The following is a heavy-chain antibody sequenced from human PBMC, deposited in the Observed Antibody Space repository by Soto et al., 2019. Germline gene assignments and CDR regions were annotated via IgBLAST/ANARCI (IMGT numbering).Heavy chain of an antibody. CDR1: GFTFSSYG. CDR2: ISYDGSNK. J-gene: IGHJ4*02. D-gene: IGHD5-12*01. CDR3: AKFEGGWLQPYYLDY. V-gene: IGHV3-30*18. Sequence: QVQLVESGGGVVQPGRSLRLSCAASGFTFSSYGMHWVRQAPGKGLEWVAVISYDGSNKYYADSVKGRFNISRDNSKNTLYLQMNSLRAEDTAVYYCAKFEGGWLQPYYLDYWGQGTLVTVSS.